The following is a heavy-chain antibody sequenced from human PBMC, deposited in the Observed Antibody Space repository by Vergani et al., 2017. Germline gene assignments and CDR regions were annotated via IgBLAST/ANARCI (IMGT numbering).Heavy chain of an antibody. V-gene: IGHV1-58*01. D-gene: IGHD3-22*01. CDR3: AADQISYYDSSGYYDDFDY. CDR1: GFTFTSSA. J-gene: IGHJ4*02. CDR2: IVVGSGNT. Sequence: QMQLVQSGPEVKQPGTSVKVSCKASGFTFTSSAVQWVRQARGQRLEWIGWIVVGSGNTNYAQKFQERVTITRDMSTSTAYMELSSLRSEDTAVYYCAADQISYYDSSGYYDDFDYWGQGTLGTVSS.